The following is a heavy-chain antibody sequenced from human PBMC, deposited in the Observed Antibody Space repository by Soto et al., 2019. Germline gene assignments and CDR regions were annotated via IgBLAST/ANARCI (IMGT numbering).Heavy chain of an antibody. CDR1: GFTFSSYG. J-gene: IGHJ4*02. D-gene: IGHD6-19*01. CDR3: ARDGYSSGWPVDY. Sequence: PGGSLRLSCAASGFTFSSYGMHWVRQAPGKWLEWVAVIWYDGSNKYYADSVKGRFTISRDNSKNTLYLQMNSLRAEDTAVYYCARDGYSSGWPVDYWGQGTLVTVSS. V-gene: IGHV3-33*01. CDR2: IWYDGSNK.